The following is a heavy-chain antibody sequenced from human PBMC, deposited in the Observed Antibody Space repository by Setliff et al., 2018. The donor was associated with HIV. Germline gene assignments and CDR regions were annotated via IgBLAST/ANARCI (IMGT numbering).Heavy chain of an antibody. Sequence: ASVKVSCKTSGYDFRRYGISWVRQAPGQGLEWMGWISGYNGNTNYAQKFQGRVTMTTDTSTTTAYMDLRSLRSDDTAMYFCARDHIDWPEGPDYWGQGTLVTVSS. CDR2: ISGYNGNT. D-gene: IGHD3-9*01. J-gene: IGHJ4*02. V-gene: IGHV1-18*01. CDR3: ARDHIDWPEGPDY. CDR1: GYDFRRYG.